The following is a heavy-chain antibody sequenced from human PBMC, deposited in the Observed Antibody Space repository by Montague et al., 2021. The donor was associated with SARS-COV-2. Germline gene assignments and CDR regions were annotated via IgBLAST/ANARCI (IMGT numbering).Heavy chain of an antibody. CDR3: ARDLGLVPAMVYYYYYGMDV. Sequence: SLRLSCAASGFTFSRYSMNWVRQAPGKGLEWVSYISTSSSTIYYADSVKGRFTISRDNAKNSLYLQVNSLRDEDTAVYYCARDLGLVPAMVYYYYYGMDVWGQGTTVTVSS. D-gene: IGHD5-18*01. J-gene: IGHJ6*02. CDR1: GFTFSRYS. V-gene: IGHV3-48*02. CDR2: ISTSSSTI.